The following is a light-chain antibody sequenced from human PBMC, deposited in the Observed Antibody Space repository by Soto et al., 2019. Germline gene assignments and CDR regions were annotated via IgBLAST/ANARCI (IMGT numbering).Light chain of an antibody. CDR2: QDN. Sequence: SSELTQPPSVSVSPGQTATVTCSGDKLGDKYVCWYQQRPGQSPVLVIYQDNKRPSGIPERFSGSNSRNTATLTISGTQSMDEANYYCQAWDSNTYVFGSGTKLTVL. V-gene: IGLV3-1*01. J-gene: IGLJ1*01. CDR1: KLGDKY. CDR3: QAWDSNTYV.